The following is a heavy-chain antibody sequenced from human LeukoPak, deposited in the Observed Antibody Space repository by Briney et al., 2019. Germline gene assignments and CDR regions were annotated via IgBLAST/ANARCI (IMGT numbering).Heavy chain of an antibody. Sequence: GASVKXXXXXXXXXXTSXXMXWXRQAPGQGLEWMGIINPSGGSTSYAQKFQGRVTMTRDTSTSTVYMELSSLRSEDTAVYYCARDCSSTSCRRDYWGQGTLVTVSS. J-gene: IGHJ4*02. CDR3: ARDCSSTSCRRDY. D-gene: IGHD2-2*01. CDR1: XXXXTSXX. V-gene: IGHV1-46*01. CDR2: INPSGGST.